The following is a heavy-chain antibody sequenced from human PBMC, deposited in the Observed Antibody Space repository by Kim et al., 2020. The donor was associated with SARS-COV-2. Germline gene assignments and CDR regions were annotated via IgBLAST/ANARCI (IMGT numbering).Heavy chain of an antibody. CDR3: ARDGPIEQWYH. CDR1: GFTFSSYG. D-gene: IGHD6-19*01. J-gene: IGHJ5*02. V-gene: IGHV3-33*01. Sequence: GGSLRLSCAASGFTFSSYGMHWVRQAPGKGLEWVAVIWYDGSNKYYADSVKGRFTISRDNSKNTLYLQMNSLRAEDTAVYYCARDGPIEQWYHWGQGTLVTVSS. CDR2: IWYDGSNK.